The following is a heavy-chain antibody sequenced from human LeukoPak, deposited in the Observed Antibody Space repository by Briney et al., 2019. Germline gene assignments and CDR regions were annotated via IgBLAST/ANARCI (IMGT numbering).Heavy chain of an antibody. V-gene: IGHV4-34*01. Sequence: SETLSLTCAVYGGSFSGYYWSWIRQPPGKGLEWIGEINHSGSTNYNPSLKSRVTISVDTSKNQFSLKLSSVTAADTAVYYCARVRYSYGYLIDYWGQGTLVTVSS. D-gene: IGHD5-18*01. CDR1: GGSFSGYY. CDR3: ARVRYSYGYLIDY. J-gene: IGHJ4*02. CDR2: INHSGST.